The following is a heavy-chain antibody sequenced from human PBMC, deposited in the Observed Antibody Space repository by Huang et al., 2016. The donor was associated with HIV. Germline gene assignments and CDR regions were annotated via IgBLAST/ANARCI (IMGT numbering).Heavy chain of an antibody. V-gene: IGHV1-18*01. CDR3: ARDPKYHRIGYYRQRRGIDI. CDR2: IIPSRGDT. CDR1: GYTFTSYG. Sequence: QIQLMQSGPEQKQPGASVKVYCKASGYTFTSYGINWVRQAPGQGPEWMGCIIPSRGDTEYAQKFQGRVTLTTATSTTIAYMELRSLRSDDTAKYYCARDPKYHRIGYYRQRRGIDIWGQGTMVIVSS. D-gene: IGHD3-22*01. J-gene: IGHJ3*02.